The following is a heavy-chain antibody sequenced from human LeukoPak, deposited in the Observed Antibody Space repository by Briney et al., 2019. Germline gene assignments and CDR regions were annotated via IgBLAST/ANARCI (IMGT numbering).Heavy chain of an antibody. Sequence: GGTLRLSCAASGFTFSNHGMNWVRQAPGKGLEWVSGISPSGDITYYADSVKGRFTISRDNSKNMVYLQVISLTAEDTAVYYCAKDDAWLRFGEWSQGTLVTVSS. CDR3: AKDDAWLRFGE. CDR1: GFTFSNHG. V-gene: IGHV3-23*01. J-gene: IGHJ4*02. CDR2: ISPSGDIT. D-gene: IGHD3-10*01.